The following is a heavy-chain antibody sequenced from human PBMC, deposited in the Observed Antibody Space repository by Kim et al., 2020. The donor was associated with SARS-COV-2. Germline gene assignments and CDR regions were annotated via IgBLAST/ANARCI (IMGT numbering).Heavy chain of an antibody. CDR1: GFTFSSYA. D-gene: IGHD6-19*01. Sequence: GGSLRLSCATSGFTFSSYAMSWVRQAPGKGLEWVSTLSTSGDSTYHADSVKGRFTISRDNSKDTLYLQMNSLRAEDTAVYFCARNGEQLLVGSYYYYGLDVWGQGTTVTVSS. V-gene: IGHV3-23*01. CDR2: LSTSGDST. J-gene: IGHJ6*02. CDR3: ARNGEQLLVGSYYYYGLDV.